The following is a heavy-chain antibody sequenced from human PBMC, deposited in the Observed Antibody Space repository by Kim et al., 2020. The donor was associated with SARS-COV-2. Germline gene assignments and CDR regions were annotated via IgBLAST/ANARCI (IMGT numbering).Heavy chain of an antibody. V-gene: IGHV4-59*01. D-gene: IGHD3-16*02. J-gene: IGHJ4*02. CDR3: ARGGGRYLDY. CDR1: GGSISSYY. CDR2: IYYSGST. Sequence: SETLSLTCTVSGGSISSYYWSWIRQPPGKGLEWIGYIYYSGSTNYNPSLKRRVTISVDTSKNQFSLKLSSVTAADTAVYYCARGGGRYLDYWGQGTLVTVSS.